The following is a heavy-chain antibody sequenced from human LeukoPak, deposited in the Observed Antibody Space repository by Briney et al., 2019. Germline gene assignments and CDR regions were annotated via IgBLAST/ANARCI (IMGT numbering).Heavy chain of an antibody. D-gene: IGHD4-17*01. CDR3: ARKGEIYGDYDY. Sequence: ASVKVSCKASGYTFTGYYMHWVRQAPGQGLDWMGWINPNSGGTHYAQKFQGRVTVTRDTSISTNYMDLSRLKSDDTAIYYCARKGEIYGDYDYWGQGTLVTVSS. CDR2: INPNSGGT. V-gene: IGHV1-2*02. CDR1: GYTFTGYY. J-gene: IGHJ4*02.